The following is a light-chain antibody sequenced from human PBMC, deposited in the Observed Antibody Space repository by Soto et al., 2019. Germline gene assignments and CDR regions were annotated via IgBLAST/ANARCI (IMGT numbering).Light chain of an antibody. Sequence: TVMPQSPATLSAPPGERATLSCRASESVSTYLAWYQQKPGQAPRLLIYGASTRPTGVPARVSGSGCGTEYTLIIGSLQPDDFALYYVHQYLNLPQAFGLGKKV. V-gene: IGKV3-15*01. J-gene: IGKJ1*01. CDR2: GAS. CDR1: ESVSTY. CDR3: HQYLNLPQA.